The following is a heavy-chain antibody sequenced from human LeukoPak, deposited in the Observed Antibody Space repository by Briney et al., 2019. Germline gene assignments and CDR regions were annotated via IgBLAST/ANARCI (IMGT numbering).Heavy chain of an antibody. CDR2: IYTSGST. CDR3: ARDCYDILTGCFDH. J-gene: IGHJ5*02. V-gene: IGHV4-4*07. Sequence: PSETLSLTCTVSGGSISTYYWSWVRQPAGKGLEWIGRIYTSGSTNYNPSLKSRVTMSVDTSKNQFSLKLTSVTAAGTAVYYCARDCYDILTGCFDHWGQGTLVTVSS. CDR1: GGSISTYY. D-gene: IGHD3-9*01.